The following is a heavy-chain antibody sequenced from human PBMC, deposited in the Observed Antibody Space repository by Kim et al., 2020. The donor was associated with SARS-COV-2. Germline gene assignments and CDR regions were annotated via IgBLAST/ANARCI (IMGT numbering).Heavy chain of an antibody. CDR2: INPSSGDT. Sequence: ASVKVSCKTSGYTFTGYYMHWVRQAPGQGLEWMGWINPSSGDTNYAQKFQGRVTMTRDTSISTAYLEMSRLRSDDTAVYYCARGDPDYGCQGSMAADSS. CDR1: GYTFTGYY. J-gene: IGHJ4*02. V-gene: IGHV1-2*02. CDR3: ARGDPDY.